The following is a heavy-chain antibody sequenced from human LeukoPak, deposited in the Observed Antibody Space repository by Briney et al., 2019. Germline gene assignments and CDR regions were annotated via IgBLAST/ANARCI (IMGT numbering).Heavy chain of an antibody. CDR1: GFTFSSYG. D-gene: IGHD5-24*01. V-gene: IGHV3-30*02. Sequence: PGGSLRLSCAASGFTFSSYGMHWVRQAPGKGLEWVAFIRYDESNKHYADSVKGRFTISRDNAKNSLYLQMNSLRAEDTAVYYCARVRRGDGYNFGAFDIWGQGTMVTVSS. J-gene: IGHJ3*02. CDR2: IRYDESNK. CDR3: ARVRRGDGYNFGAFDI.